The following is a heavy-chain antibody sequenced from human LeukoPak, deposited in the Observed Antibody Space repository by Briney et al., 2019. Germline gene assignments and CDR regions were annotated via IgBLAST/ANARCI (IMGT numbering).Heavy chain of an antibody. CDR2: IHHSGST. CDR1: GGSISSGGYY. Sequence: SETLSLTCTVSGGSISSGGYYWSWIRQPPGKGLEWIGYIHHSGSTYYNPSLKSRVTISVDRSKNQFSLKLSSVTAADTAVYYCARYRGADYWGQGTLVTVSS. D-gene: IGHD1-14*01. V-gene: IGHV4-30-2*01. J-gene: IGHJ4*02. CDR3: ARYRGADY.